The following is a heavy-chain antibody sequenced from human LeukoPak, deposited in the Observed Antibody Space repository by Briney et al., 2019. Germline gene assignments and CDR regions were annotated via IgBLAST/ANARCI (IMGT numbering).Heavy chain of an antibody. CDR2: IYHTGST. V-gene: IGHV4-30-2*01. CDR3: ATGATYYYYAMDV. CDR1: GVSISSGGYS. Sequence: SETLSLTCAVSGVSISSGGYSWSWTRQPPGKGLEWIGYIYHTGSTYYSPSLKSRVTISIDRSRNHFSLSLNSVTAADTAVYYCATGATYYYYAMDVWGQGTTVTVSS. J-gene: IGHJ6*02.